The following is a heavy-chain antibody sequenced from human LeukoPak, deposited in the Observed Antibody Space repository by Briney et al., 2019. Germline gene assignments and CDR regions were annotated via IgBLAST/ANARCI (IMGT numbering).Heavy chain of an antibody. CDR2: IYTSGNT. CDR3: ARQGLEGVRYYFYYLDV. CDR1: GGSISSGSDY. V-gene: IGHV4-61*02. Sequence: PSETLSLTCTVSGGSISSGSDYWSWIRQAAGKGLEWIGRIYTSGNTNYNPSHKSRVTISVDTSKNQFSLKLSSVTAADTAVYYCARQGLEGVRYYFYYLDVWGKGTTVTVSS. D-gene: IGHD3-3*01. J-gene: IGHJ6*03.